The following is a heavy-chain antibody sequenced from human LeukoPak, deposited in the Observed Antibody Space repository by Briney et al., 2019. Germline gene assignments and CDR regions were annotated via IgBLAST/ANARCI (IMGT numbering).Heavy chain of an antibody. Sequence: GGSLRLSCAASGFNFGSYSMNWVRQAPGRGLEWISYISSSSSTIYYADSVKGQFTISRDNARNSLYLQMNSLRAEDTAVYYCAKDANYYGLGELVDYWGQGTLVTVSS. D-gene: IGHD3-10*01. CDR3: AKDANYYGLGELVDY. V-gene: IGHV3-48*04. CDR2: ISSSSSTI. J-gene: IGHJ4*02. CDR1: GFNFGSYS.